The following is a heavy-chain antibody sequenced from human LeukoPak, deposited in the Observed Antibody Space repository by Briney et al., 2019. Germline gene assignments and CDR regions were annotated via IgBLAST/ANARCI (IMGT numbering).Heavy chain of an antibody. CDR3: ARRRRFGYFDY. Sequence: SETLSLTCAVYGGSFSGYHWSWIRQPPGKGLEWIGEINHSGSTNYNPSLKSRVTISVDTSKNQFSLKLSSVTAADTAVYYCARRRRFGYFDYWGQGTLITVSS. J-gene: IGHJ4*02. V-gene: IGHV4-34*01. D-gene: IGHD3-16*01. CDR1: GGSFSGYH. CDR2: INHSGST.